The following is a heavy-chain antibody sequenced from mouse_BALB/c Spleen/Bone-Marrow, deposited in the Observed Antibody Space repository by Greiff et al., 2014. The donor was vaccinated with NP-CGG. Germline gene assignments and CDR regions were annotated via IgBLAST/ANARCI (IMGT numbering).Heavy chain of an antibody. CDR2: ITSGGGYT. V-gene: IGHV5-6-4*01. J-gene: IGHJ4*01. D-gene: IGHD2-3*01. Sequence: DVKLVESGGGLVKPGGSLKLSCAASGFTFSSYTMSWVRQTPEKRLEWVATITSGGGYTYYPDSVKGRFTISRDNAKSTLYLQMSSLKSEDTAMYYCTRGLYDGYSYYAMDYWGQGTSVTVSS. CDR1: GFTFSSYT. CDR3: TRGLYDGYSYYAMDY.